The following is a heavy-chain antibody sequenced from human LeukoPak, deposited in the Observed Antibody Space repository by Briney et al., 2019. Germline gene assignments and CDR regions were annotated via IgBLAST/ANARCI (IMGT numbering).Heavy chain of an antibody. D-gene: IGHD2-2*01. J-gene: IGHJ4*02. Sequence: GGSLRLSCAPSGFTFSIYSMNCVRHAPGRGLGWVSSISSSSGYIYYADSVKGRFTISRDNAKNSLYLQMNSLRAEDTAVYYCARYPGYCSSTSCYVWGQGTLVTVSS. CDR2: ISSSSGYI. CDR3: ARYPGYCSSTSCYV. CDR1: GFTFSIYS. V-gene: IGHV3-21*01.